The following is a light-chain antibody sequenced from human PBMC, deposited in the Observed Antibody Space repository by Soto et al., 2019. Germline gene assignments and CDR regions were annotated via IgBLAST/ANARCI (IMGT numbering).Light chain of an antibody. Sequence: DIQMTQSPSTLSASVGDRVTITCRASQSISVWLAWYQQKAGKAPNLLIYKASRLESGVPSRFRGSGSETEFTLTISGLQPGDSATYYCQQYNSYSTTFGQGTKVEVK. V-gene: IGKV1-5*03. J-gene: IGKJ1*01. CDR2: KAS. CDR3: QQYNSYSTT. CDR1: QSISVW.